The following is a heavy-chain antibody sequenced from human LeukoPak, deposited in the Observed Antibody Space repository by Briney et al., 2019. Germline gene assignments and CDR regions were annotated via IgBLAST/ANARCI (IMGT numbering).Heavy chain of an antibody. Sequence: SETLSLTCTVSGGSISSRSFYWCWIRQPPGKGLECIGSIYYSGSTYYNPSLKSRVTISVDTSKNQFSLKLSSVTAADTAVYYCARFYDILTVFDYWGQGTLVTVSS. V-gene: IGHV4-39*01. CDR1: GGSISSRSFY. D-gene: IGHD3-9*01. J-gene: IGHJ4*02. CDR2: IYYSGST. CDR3: ARFYDILTVFDY.